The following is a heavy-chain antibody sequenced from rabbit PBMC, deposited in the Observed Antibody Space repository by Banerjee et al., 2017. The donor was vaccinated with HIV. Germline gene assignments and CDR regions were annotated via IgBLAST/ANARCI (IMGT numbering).Heavy chain of an antibody. J-gene: IGHJ4*01. CDR3: AREGDGSGYNDYFNL. V-gene: IGHV1S40*01. Sequence: QSLEESGGGLVKPGASLTLTCKASGIDFSSYYYLCWVRQAPGKGLEWIACIYAGSSGSTYYASWAKGRFTISTASSTTVTLQMTSLTAADTATYFCAREGDGSGYNDYFNLWGQGTLVTVS. CDR1: GIDFSSYYY. D-gene: IGHD1-1*01. CDR2: IYAGSSGST.